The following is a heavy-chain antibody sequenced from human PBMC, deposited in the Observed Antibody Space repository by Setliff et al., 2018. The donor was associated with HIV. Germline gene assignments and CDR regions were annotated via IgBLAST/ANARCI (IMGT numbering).Heavy chain of an antibody. Sequence: SETLSLTCAVSSYSISSGYYWGWIRQPPGKGLEWIGNIYHSGSTYYNPSLKSRVTISVDTSKNQFSLKLSSVTAADTAVYYCARDQVAVDSVARWRKEYFMDVWGKGTTVTVSS. J-gene: IGHJ6*03. D-gene: IGHD5-12*01. CDR1: SYSISSGYY. CDR3: ARDQVAVDSVARWRKEYFMDV. CDR2: IYHSGST. V-gene: IGHV4-38-2*02.